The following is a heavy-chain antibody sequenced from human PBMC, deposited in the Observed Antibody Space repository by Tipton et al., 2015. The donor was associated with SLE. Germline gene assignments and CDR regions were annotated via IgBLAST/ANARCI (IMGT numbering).Heavy chain of an antibody. D-gene: IGHD5-12*01. CDR2: IYAGGAT. Sequence: SLRLSCAASGFTFSNFWMSWVRQAPGKGLEWVSVIYAGGATYYADSVKGRFTISRDNSKDTLYLQINSLKTEDTAVYYCTRGIKDIVATRTRALDLDHWGQGTLVTVSS. J-gene: IGHJ4*02. V-gene: IGHV3-53*01. CDR3: TRGIKDIVATRTRALDLDH. CDR1: GFTFSNFW.